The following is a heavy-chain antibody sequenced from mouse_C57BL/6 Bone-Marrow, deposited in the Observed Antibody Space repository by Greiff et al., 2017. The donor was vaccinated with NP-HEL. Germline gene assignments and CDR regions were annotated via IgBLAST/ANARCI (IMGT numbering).Heavy chain of an antibody. Sequence: EVMLVESEGGLVQPGSSMKLSCTASGFTFSDYYMAWVRQVPEKGLEWVANINYDGSSTYYLDSLKSRFIISRDNAKNILYLQMSSLKSEDSATYYCAREGLTGVDYWGKGTTLTVSS. CDR2: INYDGSST. D-gene: IGHD4-1*01. CDR3: AREGLTGVDY. V-gene: IGHV5-16*01. CDR1: GFTFSDYY. J-gene: IGHJ2*01.